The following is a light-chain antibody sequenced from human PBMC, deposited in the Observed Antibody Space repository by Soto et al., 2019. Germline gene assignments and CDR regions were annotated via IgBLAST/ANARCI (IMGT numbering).Light chain of an antibody. CDR2: DVS. J-gene: IGKJ1*01. Sequence: DIQMTQSPSTLSASVGDRVTMSCRVSQSISDWLAWYQQKPGKAPEILIYDVSSLQIGVPSRFSGSGAGTEFTLTINSLQADDFATYYCQQYDSYPWTFGQGTKVEI. V-gene: IGKV1-5*01. CDR1: QSISDW. CDR3: QQYDSYPWT.